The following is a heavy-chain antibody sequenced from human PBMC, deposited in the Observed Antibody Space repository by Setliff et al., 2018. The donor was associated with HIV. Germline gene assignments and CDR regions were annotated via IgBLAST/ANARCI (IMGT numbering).Heavy chain of an antibody. Sequence: SETLSLTCTVSGGSMSSSSYYWGWIRQPPGKGLEWIGSIYYSGSTYYNPSLKSRVTISVDTSKNHFSLKLSSVTAADTAVYYCARGTAPRRGTNYGGNYPLDYWGQGTLVTVSS. CDR1: GGSMSSSSYY. CDR3: ARGTAPRRGTNYGGNYPLDY. V-gene: IGHV4-39*02. D-gene: IGHD4-4*01. CDR2: IYYSGST. J-gene: IGHJ4*02.